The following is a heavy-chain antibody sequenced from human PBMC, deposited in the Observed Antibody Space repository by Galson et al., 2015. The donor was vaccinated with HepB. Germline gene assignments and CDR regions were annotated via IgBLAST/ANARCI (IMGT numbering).Heavy chain of an antibody. Sequence: SVKVSCKASGGTFSSYTISWVRQAPGQGLEWMGRIIPILGIANYAQKFQGRVTITADKSTSTAYMELSSLRSEDTAVYYCARDQHVDIVATTHWGQGTLVTVSS. CDR3: ARDQHVDIVATTH. D-gene: IGHD5-12*01. CDR1: GGTFSSYT. J-gene: IGHJ4*02. V-gene: IGHV1-69*04. CDR2: IIPILGIA.